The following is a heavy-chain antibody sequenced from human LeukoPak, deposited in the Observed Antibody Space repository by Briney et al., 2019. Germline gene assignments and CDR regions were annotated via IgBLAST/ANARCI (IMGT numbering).Heavy chain of an antibody. D-gene: IGHD2-15*01. J-gene: IGHJ4*02. Sequence: GGSLRLSCAASGFTFSSYAMHWVRQAPGKGLEWVAVISYDGSNKYYADSVKGRFTISRDNSKNTLYLQMNSLRAEDTAVYYCARSPGDIVVVVAATLDYWGQGTLVTVSS. CDR3: ARSPGDIVVVVAATLDY. CDR2: ISYDGSNK. V-gene: IGHV3-30-3*01. CDR1: GFTFSSYA.